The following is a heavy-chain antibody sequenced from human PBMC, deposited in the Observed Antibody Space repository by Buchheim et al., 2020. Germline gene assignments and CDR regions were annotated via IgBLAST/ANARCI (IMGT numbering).Heavy chain of an antibody. D-gene: IGHD2-2*02. J-gene: IGHJ5*02. V-gene: IGHV2-5*02. Sequence: ITLKESGPTLVKPTQTLTLTCTFSGFSLSTSGVGVGWIRQPPGKALEWLALIYWDDDKRSSPSLKSRLTITKDTSKHQLALTMTNMDPVDTATYYCAHKGGWVCSSTSCYNKESDWFDPWGQGTL. CDR3: AHKGGWVCSSTSCYNKESDWFDP. CDR2: IYWDDDK. CDR1: GFSLSTSGVG.